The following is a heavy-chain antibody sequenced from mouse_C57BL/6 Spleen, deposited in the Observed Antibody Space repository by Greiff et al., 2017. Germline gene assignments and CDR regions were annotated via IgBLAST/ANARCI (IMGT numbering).Heavy chain of an antibody. CDR3: ARWEGYAMDY. J-gene: IGHJ4*01. V-gene: IGHV1-26*01. CDR2: INPNNGGT. D-gene: IGHD4-1*01. CDR1: GYTFTDYY. Sequence: EVQLQQSGPELVKPGASVKISCKASGYTFTDYYMNWVKQSHGKSLEWIGDINPNNGGTSYNQKFKGKATLTVDKSSSTAYMELRSLTSEDSAVYYCARWEGYAMDYWGQGTSVTVSS.